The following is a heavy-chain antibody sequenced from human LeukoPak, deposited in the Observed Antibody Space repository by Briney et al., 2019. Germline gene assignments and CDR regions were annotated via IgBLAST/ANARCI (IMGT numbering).Heavy chain of an antibody. D-gene: IGHD5-18*01. CDR2: ISYDGSNK. V-gene: IGHV3-30*18. CDR3: AKASGTAMVLGTY. J-gene: IGHJ4*02. Sequence: TGGSLRLSCAASGFTFSSYGMHWVRQAPGKGLEWVAVISYDGSNKYYADSVKGRFTISRDNSKNTLYLQMNSLRAEDTAVYYCAKASGTAMVLGTYWGQGTLVTVSS. CDR1: GFTFSSYG.